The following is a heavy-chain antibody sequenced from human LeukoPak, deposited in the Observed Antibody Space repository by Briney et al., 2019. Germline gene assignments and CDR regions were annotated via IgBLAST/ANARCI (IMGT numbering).Heavy chain of an antibody. D-gene: IGHD5-12*01. Sequence: GGSLRLSCAASGFTFSSYSMNWVRQAPGKGLEWVSSISSSSSYIYYADSVKGRFTISRDNAKNSLYLQMNSLRAEDTAVYYCARAHSRSGYSGYDMRVYYFDYWGQGTLVTVSS. CDR1: GFTFSSYS. CDR2: ISSSSSYI. J-gene: IGHJ4*02. V-gene: IGHV3-21*01. CDR3: ARAHSRSGYSGYDMRVYYFDY.